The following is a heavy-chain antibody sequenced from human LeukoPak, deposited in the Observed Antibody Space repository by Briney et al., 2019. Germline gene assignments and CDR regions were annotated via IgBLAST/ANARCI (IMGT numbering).Heavy chain of an antibody. CDR1: GSTVRTNY. CDR3: AKGSSVAGTIFGY. CDR2: IYGDYST. J-gene: IGHJ4*02. V-gene: IGHV3-66*01. D-gene: IGHD6-19*01. Sequence: GGSLRLSGAAPGSTVRTNYMSWVRQAPGKGLDWVSVIYGDYSTYYADSVKGRFTISRDSSKNTLYLQMNSLRAEDTAVYYCAKGSSVAGTIFGYWGQGTLVTVSS.